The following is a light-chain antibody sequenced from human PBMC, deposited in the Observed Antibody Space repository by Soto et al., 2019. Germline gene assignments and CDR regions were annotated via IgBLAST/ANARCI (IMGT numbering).Light chain of an antibody. Sequence: EVVLTQSPATLSLSPGERATLSCRASQSISNSLAWYQQKPGQAPRLLIYDASSMATGFPARFSGSGSGTDFTLTISSLEPEDFAVYYCQQRSDWPITFGQGTRLDIK. CDR2: DAS. V-gene: IGKV3-11*01. CDR3: QQRSDWPIT. J-gene: IGKJ5*01. CDR1: QSISNS.